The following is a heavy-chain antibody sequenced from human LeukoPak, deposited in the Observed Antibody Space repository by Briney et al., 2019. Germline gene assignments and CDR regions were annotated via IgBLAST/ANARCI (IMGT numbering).Heavy chain of an antibody. CDR2: IYNSGST. D-gene: IGHD6-13*01. Sequence: SETLSLTCIVPGGSISSYYWSWIRQPPGKGLEWIGYIYNSGSTNYNPSAKSRVTKSVDTSKNQFSLKLSSVTAAHTAVYYCARDLQVIHIAAAGPYYDYGMDVWGQGTVDSLSS. CDR3: ARDLQVIHIAAAGPYYDYGMDV. CDR1: GGSISSYY. V-gene: IGHV4-59*01. J-gene: IGHJ6*02.